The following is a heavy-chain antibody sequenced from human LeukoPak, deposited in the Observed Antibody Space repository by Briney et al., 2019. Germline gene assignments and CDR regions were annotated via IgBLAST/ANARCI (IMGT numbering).Heavy chain of an antibody. CDR1: GGTFSSYA. J-gene: IGHJ5*02. V-gene: IGHV1-69*05. Sequence: ASVKVSCKASGGTFSSYAISWVRQAPGQGLEWMGGIIPIFGTANYAQKFQGRVTITTDESTSTACMELSSLRSEDTAVYYCAREESPSGAYYGSAPNTNWFDPWGQGTLVTVSS. D-gene: IGHD3-10*01. CDR2: IIPIFGTA. CDR3: AREESPSGAYYGSAPNTNWFDP.